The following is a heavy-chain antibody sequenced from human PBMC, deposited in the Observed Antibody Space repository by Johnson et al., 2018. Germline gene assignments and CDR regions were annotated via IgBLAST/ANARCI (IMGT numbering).Heavy chain of an antibody. D-gene: IGHD5-18*01. CDR3: ARVGYTSYVYLGDAFDI. CDR2: ISDDGNVK. CDR1: GFTFTNYA. V-gene: IGHV3-30*14. J-gene: IGHJ3*02. Sequence: QLVQSGGNVVQPGRSLRLSCAASGFTFTNYAMHWVRQAPGKGLEWVAIISDDGNVKYYADSVKGRFTFSRDNSKNTVYLHMGSLRVEDMGLYYCARVGYTSYVYLGDAFDIWGQGTMVTVSS.